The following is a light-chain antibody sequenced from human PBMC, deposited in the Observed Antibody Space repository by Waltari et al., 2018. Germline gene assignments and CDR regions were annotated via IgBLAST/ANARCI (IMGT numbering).Light chain of an antibody. CDR1: QSLVHSDGNTY. Sequence: DVVMTQSPLSLPVTLGQPASISCRSSQSLVHSDGNTYLYWLQQRPGQSPRRLIYKAFNRDGGVPDRFSGSGSGTDFTLEISRVEAEDVGIYYCMQGTQWPYTFGQGTKLEI. J-gene: IGKJ2*01. CDR2: KAF. V-gene: IGKV2-30*02. CDR3: MQGTQWPYT.